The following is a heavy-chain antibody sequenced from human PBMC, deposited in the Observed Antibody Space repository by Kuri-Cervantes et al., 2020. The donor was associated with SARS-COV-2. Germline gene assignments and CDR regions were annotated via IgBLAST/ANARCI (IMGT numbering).Heavy chain of an antibody. CDR2: IIPLFGTT. CDR3: ARPYCTSSTCYDGTFDS. V-gene: IGHV1-69*06. D-gene: IGHD2-2*01. J-gene: IGHJ4*02. Sequence: PVKVSCKASGGTFSSYAVTWVRQAPGRGLEWMGRIIPLFGTTIYAEKFRGRDTLTADKSTNTAYMELSSLRSEDTAVYYCARPYCTSSTCYDGTFDSWGQGNLVNVSS. CDR1: GGTFSSYA.